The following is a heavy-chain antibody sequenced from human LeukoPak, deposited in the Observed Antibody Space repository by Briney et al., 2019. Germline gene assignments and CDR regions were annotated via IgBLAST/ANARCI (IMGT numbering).Heavy chain of an antibody. CDR2: ISSDGNRE. J-gene: IGHJ4*02. CDR3: VRDFSGKWSLEY. D-gene: IGHD6-25*01. Sequence: GGSLRLSCAASGFSFSNYWMHWVRQAPDKGLDWVAEISSDGNREFYADSVKGRFIISRDNSKNTVFLQMNSLRGEDTAVYYCVRDFSGKWSLEYWGQGTLVTVSS. V-gene: IGHV3-30-3*01. CDR1: GFSFSNYW.